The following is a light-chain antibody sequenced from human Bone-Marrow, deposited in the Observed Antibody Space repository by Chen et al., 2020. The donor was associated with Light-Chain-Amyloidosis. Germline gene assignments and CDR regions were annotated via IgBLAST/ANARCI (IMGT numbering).Light chain of an antibody. CDR1: TSTIGGSF. Sequence: QSVLNQPPSASGTPGQRVNISCSGSTSTIGGSFIYWYLHLPATAPKLLISRATQRPSGVPDRFSGSKSGTEASLTISGLRSEDEAVYYCATWDFSGSGQGVFGGGTKLTV. J-gene: IGLJ3*02. CDR3: ATWDFSGSGQGV. CDR2: RAT. V-gene: IGLV1-47*02.